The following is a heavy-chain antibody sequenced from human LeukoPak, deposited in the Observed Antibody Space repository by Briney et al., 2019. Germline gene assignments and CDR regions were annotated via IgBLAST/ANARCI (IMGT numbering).Heavy chain of an antibody. V-gene: IGHV3-7*03. D-gene: IGHD3-10*01. CDR2: IKQDGSEK. CDR1: GFTFSSYW. Sequence: GGPLRLSCAASGFTFSSYWMSWVRQAPEKGLEWVANIKQDGSEKYYVDSVKGRFTISRDNAKNSLYLQMNSLRAEDTAVYYCARDGEWGQIDRSPTDAWGQGTLVTVSS. J-gene: IGHJ5*02. CDR3: ARDGEWGQIDRSPTDA.